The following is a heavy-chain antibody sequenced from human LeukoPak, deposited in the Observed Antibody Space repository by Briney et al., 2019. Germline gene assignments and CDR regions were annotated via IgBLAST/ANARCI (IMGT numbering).Heavy chain of an antibody. J-gene: IGHJ4*02. Sequence: SETLSLTCTLSGGSISTYYWSWIRQPPGKGLEWIGYIYHSGSTNYNPSLKSRVTISVDTSKNQFSLKLSSVTAADTALYYCARGVEMAAIFFSVWGQGTLVTVSS. CDR3: ARGVEMAAIFFSV. V-gene: IGHV4-59*01. D-gene: IGHD5-24*01. CDR1: GGSISTYY. CDR2: IYHSGST.